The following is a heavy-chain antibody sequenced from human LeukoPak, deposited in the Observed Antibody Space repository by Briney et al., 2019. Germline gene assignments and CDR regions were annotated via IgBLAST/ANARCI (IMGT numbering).Heavy chain of an antibody. D-gene: IGHD4-17*01. CDR1: GFTFSSYE. Sequence: GGYLRLYCAASGFTFSSYEMNWVRQAPGKGLEWVSYISSSGSTIYYADSVKGRFTISRDNAKNTLYLQMNSLRAEDTAVYYCARDPDYGDYGDYWGQGTLVTVSS. CDR2: ISSSGSTI. CDR3: ARDPDYGDYGDY. J-gene: IGHJ4*02. V-gene: IGHV3-48*03.